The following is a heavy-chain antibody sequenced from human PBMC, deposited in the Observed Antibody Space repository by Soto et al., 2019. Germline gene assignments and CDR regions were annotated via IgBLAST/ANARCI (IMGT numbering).Heavy chain of an antibody. V-gene: IGHV4-4*02. D-gene: IGHD1-20*01. CDR2: ISHTGAS. Sequence: QVQLQESGPGLVKPSGTLSLTCAVSGGSISSSHCWTWVRRSPGKELEYSGEISHTGASNSNPSLKSRVTLSVDRSKNHFSLTLISVTAADTAVYYCATVVLSITRGALDAWGQGTPVIVSS. CDR3: ATVVLSITRGALDA. CDR1: GGSISSSHC. J-gene: IGHJ3*01.